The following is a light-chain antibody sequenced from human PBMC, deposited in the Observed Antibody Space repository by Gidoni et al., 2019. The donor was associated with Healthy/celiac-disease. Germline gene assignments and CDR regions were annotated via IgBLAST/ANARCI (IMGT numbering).Light chain of an antibody. Sequence: DIQLTQSPSSLSASVGDRVTITCRASQSISSYISLYQQKPGKAPKLLIYAASSLQSGVPSRFSCSGSGTDFTLTISSLQPEDFATDYCQQSYSTRLFTFGPGTKVDIK. CDR3: QQSYSTRLFT. V-gene: IGKV1-39*01. CDR1: QSISSY. J-gene: IGKJ3*01. CDR2: AAS.